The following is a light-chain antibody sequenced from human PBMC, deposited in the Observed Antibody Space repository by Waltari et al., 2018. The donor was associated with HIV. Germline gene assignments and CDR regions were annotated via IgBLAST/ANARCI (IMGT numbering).Light chain of an antibody. CDR3: QSYDSRLSAWV. J-gene: IGLJ3*02. CDR2: ANN. CDR1: NPNLGSTYA. V-gene: IGLV1-40*01. Sequence: QSVLTHPPSVSGAPGQRVTLPCTGTNPNLGSTYAVHWYQLLPGKAPKLRIYANNNRPSGVPDRFSGSKSGASASLAITGLQAEDEADYSCQSYDSRLSAWVFGGGTKVTVL.